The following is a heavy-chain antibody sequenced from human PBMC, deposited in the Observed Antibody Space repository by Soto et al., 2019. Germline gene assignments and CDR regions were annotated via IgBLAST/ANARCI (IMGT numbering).Heavy chain of an antibody. V-gene: IGHV4-59*01. CDR1: GGSISSYY. J-gene: IGHJ6*02. D-gene: IGHD3-3*01. Sequence: ASETLSLTCTVSGGSISSYYWSWIRQPPGKGLEWIGYIYYSGSTNYNPSLKSRVTISVDTSKNQFSLKLSSVTAADTAVYYCARARSGPSYYDFWSGFIYYYGMDVWGQGTTVTVSS. CDR3: ARARSGPSYYDFWSGFIYYYGMDV. CDR2: IYYSGST.